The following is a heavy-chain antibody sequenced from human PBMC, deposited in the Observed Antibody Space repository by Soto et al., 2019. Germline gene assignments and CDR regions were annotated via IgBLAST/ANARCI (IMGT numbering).Heavy chain of an antibody. J-gene: IGHJ3*02. V-gene: IGHV4-31*03. Sequence: QVQLQESGPGLVKPSQTLSLTCTVSGGSISSGGYYWSWIRQHPGKGLEWIGYIYYSGSTYYNPSLKSRVTISVDTSKNQFSLKLSSVTAADTAVYYCAREVLGYCSGGSCSNAFDIWGQGTMVTVSS. D-gene: IGHD2-15*01. CDR1: GGSISSGGYY. CDR2: IYYSGST. CDR3: AREVLGYCSGGSCSNAFDI.